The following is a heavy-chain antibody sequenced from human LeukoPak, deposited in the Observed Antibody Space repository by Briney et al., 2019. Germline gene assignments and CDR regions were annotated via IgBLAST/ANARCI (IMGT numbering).Heavy chain of an antibody. V-gene: IGHV3-30*18. CDR2: ISYDGSNK. D-gene: IGHD6-13*01. CDR3: AKDRETYSSSWSVYYYYGMDV. CDR1: EFTFSSYG. J-gene: IGHJ6*02. Sequence: GGSLRLSCAASEFTFSSYGMHWVRQAPGKGLEWVAVISYDGSNKYYADSVKGRFTISRDNSKNTLYLQMNSLRAEDTAVYYCAKDRETYSSSWSVYYYYGMDVWGQGTTVTVSS.